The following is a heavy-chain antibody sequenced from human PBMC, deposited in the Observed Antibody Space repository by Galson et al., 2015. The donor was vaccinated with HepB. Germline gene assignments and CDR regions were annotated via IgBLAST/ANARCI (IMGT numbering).Heavy chain of an antibody. Sequence: SLRLSCAASGFTFSSYTMYWVRQAPGKGLEWVSYINTIGSAIYYADSVKGRFTISRDNAKNSLYLQLNSLRDDDTAVYYCARGLLKTFDSWGQGTLVTVSS. J-gene: IGHJ4*02. CDR1: GFTFSSYT. V-gene: IGHV3-48*02. CDR2: INTIGSAI. D-gene: IGHD2/OR15-2a*01. CDR3: ARGLLKTFDS.